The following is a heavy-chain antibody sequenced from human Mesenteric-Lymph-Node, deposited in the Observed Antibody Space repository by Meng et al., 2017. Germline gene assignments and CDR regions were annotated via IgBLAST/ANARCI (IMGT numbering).Heavy chain of an antibody. D-gene: IGHD1-26*01. CDR3: ARGGSYVYNNWFDP. J-gene: IGHJ5*02. V-gene: IGHV3-7*01. CDR1: GFTFSDYY. CDR2: IKQDGSEK. Sequence: GESLKISCAASGFTFSDYYMSWVRQAPGKGLEWVANIKQDGSEKYYVDSVKGRFTISRDNAKNSLYLQMNSLRAEDTAVYYCARGGSYVYNNWFDPWGQGTLVTVSS.